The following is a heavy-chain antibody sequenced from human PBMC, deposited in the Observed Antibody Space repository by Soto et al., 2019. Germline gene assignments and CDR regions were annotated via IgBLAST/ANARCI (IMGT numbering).Heavy chain of an antibody. V-gene: IGHV4-59*01. CDR2: IYYSGST. CDR1: GGSIRGYY. CDR3: ARKGYGVAFDA. Sequence: SETLSLTCPVSGGSIRGYYWSWIRQPPGKGLEWIGYIYYSGSTNYNPSLKSRVTISVDTSKSTGFMDLSRLKSDDSATYYCARKGYGVAFDAWAQGTLVTVSS. J-gene: IGHJ3*01. D-gene: IGHD5-18*01.